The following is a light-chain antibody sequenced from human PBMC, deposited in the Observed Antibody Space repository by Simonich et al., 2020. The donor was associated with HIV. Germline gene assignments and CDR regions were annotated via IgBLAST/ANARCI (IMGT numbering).Light chain of an antibody. J-gene: IGKJ3*01. CDR3: QQYYSTPLT. Sequence: DIVMTQSPDSLAVSLGARATINCKSSQSVLYSSNNKNDLAWYQQKPGQPPKLLIYWASTRESGVPDRFSGSGSGTDFTLTISSLQAEDVAVYYCQQYYSTPLTFGPGTKVKI. CDR1: QSVLYSSNNKND. V-gene: IGKV4-1*01. CDR2: WAS.